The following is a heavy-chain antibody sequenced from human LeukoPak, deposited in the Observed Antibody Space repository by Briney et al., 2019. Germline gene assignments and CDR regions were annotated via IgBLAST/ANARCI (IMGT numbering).Heavy chain of an antibody. V-gene: IGHV4-30-2*01. Sequence: SETLSLTCAVSGGSISSGGYSWSWIRQPPGKGLEWIGYIYHSGSTYYNPSLKSRVTISVDRSKNQFSLKLSSVTAADTAVYYCARERSGGYFDYWGQGTLVTVSS. CDR2: IYHSGST. CDR1: GGSISSGGYS. D-gene: IGHD2-15*01. CDR3: ARERSGGYFDY. J-gene: IGHJ4*02.